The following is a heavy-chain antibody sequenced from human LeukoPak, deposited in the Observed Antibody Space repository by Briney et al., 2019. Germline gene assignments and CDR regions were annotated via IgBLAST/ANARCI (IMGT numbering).Heavy chain of an antibody. CDR3: AKDVRGYCSGGRCYGWFDP. CDR1: GFTFSNYA. J-gene: IGHJ5*02. Sequence: PGGSLRLSCAASGFTFSNYAMSWVRQAPGKGLEWVSAISDSGGNTYYADSVKGRFTISRDNSKNPLYLQMSSLRAEDTAVYYCAKDVRGYCSGGRCYGWFDPWGQGTLVTVSS. D-gene: IGHD2-15*01. V-gene: IGHV3-23*01. CDR2: ISDSGGNT.